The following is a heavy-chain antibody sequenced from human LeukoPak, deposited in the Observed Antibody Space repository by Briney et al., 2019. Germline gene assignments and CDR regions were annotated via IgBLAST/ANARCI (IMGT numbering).Heavy chain of an antibody. D-gene: IGHD3-22*01. CDR1: VFSLSTAGVG. CDR2: IFWDGDR. Sequence: SGPTLVKPTQTLTLACTFSVFSLSTAGVGVGWIRQPPGKALEWLALIFWDGDRRYSPSLERRLTITKDTSKNQVVLTMTNMDPVDTGTYYCAHRGDFSDNSGYYHYAALANWGQGTLVTVSS. V-gene: IGHV2-5*02. J-gene: IGHJ4*02. CDR3: AHRGDFSDNSGYYHYAALAN.